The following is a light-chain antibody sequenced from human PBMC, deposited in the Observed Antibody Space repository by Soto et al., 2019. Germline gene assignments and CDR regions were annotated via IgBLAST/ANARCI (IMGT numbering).Light chain of an antibody. Sequence: QPVLTQPHAVSGSPGQSVTISCTGTSSDVGGYNYVSWYQQHPGKAPKLMIYDVSKWPSGVPDRFSGSKSGNTASLTISGLQAEDEADYYCCSYAGSYTLVFGGGTKLTVL. CDR3: CSYAGSYTLV. CDR2: DVS. J-gene: IGLJ2*01. CDR1: SSDVGGYNY. V-gene: IGLV2-11*01.